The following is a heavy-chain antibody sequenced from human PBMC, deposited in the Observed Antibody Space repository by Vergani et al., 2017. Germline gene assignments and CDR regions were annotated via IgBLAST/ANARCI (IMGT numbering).Heavy chain of an antibody. Sequence: EVQLLQSGGGVIQPGGSVRLSCAASGFTFSACPMTWVRQAPGKGLEWVSAISARYPSKYYADSVKGRFTISRDNSKNMLYLQMNSLRAEDTAVYYCSRLSYDTTPYLQGGYDCWGQGTLVSVPS. V-gene: IGHV3-23*01. J-gene: IGHJ4*02. D-gene: IGHD3-22*01. CDR2: ISARYPSK. CDR1: GFTFSACP. CDR3: SRLSYDTTPYLQGGYDC.